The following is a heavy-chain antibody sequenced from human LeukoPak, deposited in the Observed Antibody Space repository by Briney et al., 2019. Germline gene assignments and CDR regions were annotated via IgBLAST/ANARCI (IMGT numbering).Heavy chain of an antibody. CDR3: ARAGGELEEYDAFDI. CDR1: GFTSSSYS. J-gene: IGHJ3*02. D-gene: IGHD1-26*01. V-gene: IGHV3-21*01. Sequence: GGSLRLSCAASGFTSSSYSMNWVRQAPGKGLEWVSSISSSSSYIYYADSVKGRFTISRDNAKNSLYLQMNSLRAEDTAVYYRARAGGELEEYDAFDIWAKGQWSPSLQ. CDR2: ISSSSSYI.